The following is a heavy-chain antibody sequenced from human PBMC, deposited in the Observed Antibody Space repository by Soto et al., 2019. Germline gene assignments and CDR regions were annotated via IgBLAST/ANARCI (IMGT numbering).Heavy chain of an antibody. Sequence: QVQLVQSGAEVKKPGSSVKVSCQASGGTFSSYDISWVRQAPGQGLEWMGGIIPIFGTANYAQKFQGRVTITADKSTSTAYMELSSLRSEDTAVDDCAGAHLPAAIDRWFDSWGQGTLVTVSS. CDR3: AGAHLPAAIDRWFDS. D-gene: IGHD2-2*01. V-gene: IGHV1-69*06. CDR2: IIPIFGTA. J-gene: IGHJ5*01. CDR1: GGTFSSYD.